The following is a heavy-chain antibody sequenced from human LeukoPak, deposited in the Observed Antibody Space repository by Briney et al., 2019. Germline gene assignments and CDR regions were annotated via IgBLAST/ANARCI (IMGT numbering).Heavy chain of an antibody. J-gene: IGHJ4*02. CDR3: AGGPHSRKTGY. CDR2: ISDDEGT. Sequence: TCXXXGESFTDHHXSWIRQPPGKGLEWIGEISDDEGTNYNPSLKSRVTISLDTSKNQFSLKLPSVTAADTAVYYCAGGPHSRKTGYWGPGTLVTVSS. V-gene: IGHV4-34*01. D-gene: IGHD2-15*01. CDR1: GESFTDHH.